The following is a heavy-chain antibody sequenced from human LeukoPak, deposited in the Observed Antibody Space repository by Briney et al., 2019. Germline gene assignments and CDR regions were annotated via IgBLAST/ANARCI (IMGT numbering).Heavy chain of an antibody. CDR1: GFTFSNYE. D-gene: IGHD3-10*01. CDR2: ISSSSSYT. V-gene: IGHV3-11*05. CDR3: ARDLGLTMVRGVIITYGMDV. J-gene: IGHJ6*02. Sequence: GGSLRLSCAASGFTFSNYEMNWVRQAPGKGLEWVSYISSSSSYTNYADSVKGRFTISRDNAKNSLYLQMNSLRAEDTAVYYCARDLGLTMVRGVIITYGMDVWGQGTTVTVSS.